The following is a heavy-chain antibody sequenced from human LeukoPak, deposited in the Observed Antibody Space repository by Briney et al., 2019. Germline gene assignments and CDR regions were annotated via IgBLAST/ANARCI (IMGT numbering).Heavy chain of an antibody. V-gene: IGHV3-30*04. D-gene: IGHD3-22*01. CDR1: GFTFSSYA. CDR3: ASLWDYYDSTESDY. CDR2: ISYDGSNK. J-gene: IGHJ4*02. Sequence: GRSLRLSCAASGFTFSSYAMHWVRQAPGKGLEWVAVISYDGSNKYYADSVKGRFTISRDNSKNTLYLQMNSLRAEDTAVYYCASLWDYYDSTESDYWGQGTLVTVSS.